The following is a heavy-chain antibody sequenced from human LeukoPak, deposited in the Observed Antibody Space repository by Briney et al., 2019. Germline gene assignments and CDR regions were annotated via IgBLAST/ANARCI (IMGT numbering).Heavy chain of an antibody. V-gene: IGHV3-23*01. CDR2: ISNGGGGT. Sequence: GGSLRLSCTASGFIFNNFGLMWVRQAPGKGLEWVSAISNGGGGTTYADSVKGRFTISRDNSKNTLFLQMNSLRAEDTALYYCAKGSSGYFADLWGQGTLVTVSS. J-gene: IGHJ5*02. D-gene: IGHD3-22*01. CDR1: GFIFNNFG. CDR3: AKGSSGYFADL.